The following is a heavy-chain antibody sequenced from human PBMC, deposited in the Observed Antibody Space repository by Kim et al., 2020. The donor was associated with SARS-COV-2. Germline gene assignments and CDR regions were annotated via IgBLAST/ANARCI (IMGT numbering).Heavy chain of an antibody. CDR1: GYTFTDTY. Sequence: ASVKVSCRASGYTFTDTYMHRVRQAPGQGPEWMGRINPKNGGTNSAQKFQGRVTMTRDTSINTVYLELSRLKSDDTAVYYCARGQPPLTTVAIDYWGQGTLVTVSS. J-gene: IGHJ4*02. CDR2: INPKNGGT. D-gene: IGHD4-17*01. CDR3: ARGQPPLTTVAIDY. V-gene: IGHV1-2*06.